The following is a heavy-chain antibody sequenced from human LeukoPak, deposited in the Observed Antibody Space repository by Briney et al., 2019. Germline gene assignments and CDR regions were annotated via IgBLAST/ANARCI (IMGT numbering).Heavy chain of an antibody. CDR2: ISGDGVST. D-gene: IGHD3-9*01. CDR3: ARRAHYDILTGYYFLGAFDI. V-gene: IGHV3-23*01. J-gene: IGHJ3*02. CDR1: GFTFSNAW. Sequence: PGGSLRLSCAASGFTFSNAWMSWVRQAPGKGLEWVSAISGDGVSTYYADSVKGRFTISRDNSKNTLYLQMNSLRAEDTAVYYCARRAHYDILTGYYFLGAFDIWGQGTMVTVSS.